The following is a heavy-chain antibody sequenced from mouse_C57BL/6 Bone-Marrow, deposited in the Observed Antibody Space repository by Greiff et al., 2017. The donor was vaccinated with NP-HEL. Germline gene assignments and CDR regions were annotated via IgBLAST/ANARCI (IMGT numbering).Heavy chain of an antibody. CDR1: GFTFSSYG. J-gene: IGHJ4*01. CDR3: ARPNYDYYAMGY. V-gene: IGHV5-6*01. Sequence: EVMLVESGGDLVKPGGSLKLSCAASGFTFSSYGMSWVRQTPDKRLEWVATISSGGSYTYYPDSVKGRFTISRDNAKNTLYLQMGSLTSEDTAMYYCARPNYDYYAMGYWGQGASVTVSS. CDR2: ISSGGSYT. D-gene: IGHD1-1*02.